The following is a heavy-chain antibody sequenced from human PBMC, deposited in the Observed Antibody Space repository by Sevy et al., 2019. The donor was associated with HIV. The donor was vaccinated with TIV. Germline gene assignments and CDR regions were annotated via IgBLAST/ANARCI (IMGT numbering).Heavy chain of an antibody. CDR2: IYYSGST. CDR3: ARHVEVAGLRLDY. J-gene: IGHJ4*02. D-gene: IGHD6-19*01. V-gene: IGHV4-39*01. CDR1: GGSISSSSYY. Sequence: SETLSFTCTVSGGSISSSSYYWGWIRQPPGKGLEWIGSIYYSGSTYYNPSLKSRVTISVDTSKNQFSLKLSSVTAADTAVYYCARHVEVAGLRLDYWGQGTLVTVSS.